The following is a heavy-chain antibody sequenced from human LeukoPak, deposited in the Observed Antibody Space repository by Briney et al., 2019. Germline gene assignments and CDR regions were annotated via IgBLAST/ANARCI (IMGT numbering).Heavy chain of an antibody. Sequence: PSETLSLTCTVSGGSINNYYWRWIRQSPGKRLECIGYIYYSGYTSYNPSLKCRVTISTDTSRNQFSLKLNSVTAADTAVYYCARHQPLISVAATGYFDLWGRGTLVTVSS. V-gene: IGHV4-59*08. CDR1: GGSINNYY. CDR3: ARHQPLISVAATGYFDL. J-gene: IGHJ2*01. D-gene: IGHD6-19*01. CDR2: IYYSGYT.